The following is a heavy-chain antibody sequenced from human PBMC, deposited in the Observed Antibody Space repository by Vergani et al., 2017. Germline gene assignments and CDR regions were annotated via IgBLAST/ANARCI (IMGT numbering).Heavy chain of an antibody. V-gene: IGHV1-69*01. J-gene: IGHJ3*02. CDR2: IIPIFGTA. CDR1: GYTFTGYA. Sequence: QVQLVQSGAEVKKPGSSVKVSCKASGYTFTGYAISWVRQAPGQGLEWMGGIIPIFGTANYAQKFQGRVTITADESTSTAYMELSSLRSEDTAVYYCARFRTPRQPPLFAAFDIWGQGTMVTVSS. D-gene: IGHD3-3*01. CDR3: ARFRTPRQPPLFAAFDI.